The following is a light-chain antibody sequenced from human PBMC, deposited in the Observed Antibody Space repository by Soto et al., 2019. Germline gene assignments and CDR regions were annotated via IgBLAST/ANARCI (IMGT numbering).Light chain of an antibody. Sequence: DIQMTQSPSTLSASVGDRVTITCRASQSISSWVAWYQQKPGKAPNLLIYKASRLESGVPSRFSGSGSETEFTLTISGLQPGDSATYYCQQYNSYSPTFGQGTKVDIK. V-gene: IGKV1-5*03. CDR2: KAS. J-gene: IGKJ1*01. CDR3: QQYNSYSPT. CDR1: QSISSW.